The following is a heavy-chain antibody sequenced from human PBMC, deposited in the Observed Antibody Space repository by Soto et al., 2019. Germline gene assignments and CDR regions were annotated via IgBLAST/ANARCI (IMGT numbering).Heavy chain of an antibody. J-gene: IGHJ5*02. D-gene: IGHD4-17*01. CDR2: IYDSGST. CDR3: AREAGVRSPFDP. CDR1: GDSINSYS. V-gene: IGHV4-59*01. Sequence: QVQLQESGPGLVKPSETLSLTCTVSGDSINSYSWTWIRQPPGKGLEWIGYIYDSGSTNYNPSLKSRCTISVDTSKNRFSLKLTSVTAADTAMYYCAREAGVRSPFDPWGQGTLVTVSS.